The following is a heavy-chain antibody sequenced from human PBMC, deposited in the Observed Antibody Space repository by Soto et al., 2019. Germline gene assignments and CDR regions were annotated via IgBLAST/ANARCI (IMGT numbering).Heavy chain of an antibody. CDR1: GFTFDDYT. CDR3: TRDRAVFDY. Sequence: LRLSCAASGFTFDDYTMHWVRQAPGKGLEWVAVIWYDGSNKYYADSVKGRFTISRDNCKNTLYLQMNSLRAEDTAVYYCTRDRAVFDYWGQGTLVTVSS. D-gene: IGHD3-10*01. CDR2: IWYDGSNK. V-gene: IGHV3-33*08. J-gene: IGHJ4*02.